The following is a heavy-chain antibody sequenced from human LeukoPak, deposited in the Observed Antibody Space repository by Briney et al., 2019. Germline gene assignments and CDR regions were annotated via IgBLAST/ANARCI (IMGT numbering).Heavy chain of an antibody. D-gene: IGHD4-11*01. CDR1: GFTFSSYA. Sequence: PGGSLRRSCAPSGFTFSSYAMSWVRQAPGNGLEWVSAISGSGGSTYYADSVKGRFTISRDNSKNTLYLQMNSLRAEDTAVYYCAKDLGVTGYYYYYMDVWGKGTTVTVSS. J-gene: IGHJ6*03. CDR3: AKDLGVTGYYYYYMDV. CDR2: ISGSGGST. V-gene: IGHV3-23*01.